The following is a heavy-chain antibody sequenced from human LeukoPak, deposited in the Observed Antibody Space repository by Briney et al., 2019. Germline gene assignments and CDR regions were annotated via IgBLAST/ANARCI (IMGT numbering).Heavy chain of an antibody. D-gene: IGHD5-18*01. J-gene: IGHJ3*02. V-gene: IGHV7-4-1*02. Sequence: GASVKVSCKASGYTFTSFAMNWVRQAPGQGLEWMGWINTNTGHPTYAQGFTGQFVFSLDTSVSTAFLQISSLKAEDTAVYYCAREKGFSYGTDGFDIWGQGTMVTVSS. CDR2: INTNTGHP. CDR3: AREKGFSYGTDGFDI. CDR1: GYTFTSFA.